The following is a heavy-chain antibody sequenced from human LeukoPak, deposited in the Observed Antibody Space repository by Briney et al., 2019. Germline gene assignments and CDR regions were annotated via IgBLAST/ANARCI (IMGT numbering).Heavy chain of an antibody. J-gene: IGHJ4*02. CDR2: IKLDGSEE. Sequence: PGGSLRLSCAASGFTFSSSWMSWVRQAPATGPEWVANIKLDGSEEYYVDSVRGRFTISRDNAKNSLYLQMNSLRVEDTGVYYCARDQVGDFDYWGQGTLVTVAS. V-gene: IGHV3-7*01. CDR1: GFTFSSSW. CDR3: ARDQVGDFDY. D-gene: IGHD1-26*01.